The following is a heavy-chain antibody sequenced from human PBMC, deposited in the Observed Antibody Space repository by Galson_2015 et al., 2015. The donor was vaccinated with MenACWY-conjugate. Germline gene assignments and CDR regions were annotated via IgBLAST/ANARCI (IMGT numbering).Heavy chain of an antibody. Sequence: PALVKPTQTLALTCTSSGFSLSTSKVGVAWVRQPPGKALEWLALIYWDDDKRYSPSLKSRLTITKDTSKNQVVLSTTNMDPVDTATYYCAHSPYCSTTSCYAARAFDIWGQGTTVTVSS. CDR1: GFSLSTSKVG. V-gene: IGHV2-5*02. D-gene: IGHD2-2*01. J-gene: IGHJ3*02. CDR3: AHSPYCSTTSCYAARAFDI. CDR2: IYWDDDK.